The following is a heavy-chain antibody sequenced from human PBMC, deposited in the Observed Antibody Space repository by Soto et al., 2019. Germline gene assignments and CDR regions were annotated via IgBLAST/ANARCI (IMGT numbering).Heavy chain of an antibody. CDR2: IYYSGST. V-gene: IGHV4-59*01. D-gene: IGHD1-26*01. Sequence: VQLQESGPGLLKPSETLSLTCTVSNASIIHYYWSWIRQPPGKGPEWIGYIYYSGSTNYNPSLKSRVSMSVDMSRNQLSLTLNSVPAADTAVYYLASRLSLATTTGEGFDVWGQGTMVTVSS. CDR1: NASIIHYY. CDR3: ASRLSLATTTGEGFDV. J-gene: IGHJ3*01.